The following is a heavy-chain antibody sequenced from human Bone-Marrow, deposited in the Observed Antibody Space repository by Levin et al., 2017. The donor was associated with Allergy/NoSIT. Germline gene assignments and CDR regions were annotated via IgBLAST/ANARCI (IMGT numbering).Heavy chain of an antibody. Sequence: GGSLRLSCAASGFTFSKAWMTWVRQAPGKGLECVGRIKRKSDGETTDYAAPVKGRFTISRDDSKNTVYLQMNSLTTEDTAMYYCTADLEESSSYSCDYWGQGTLVTVSS. CDR1: GFTFSKAW. D-gene: IGHD3-22*01. CDR2: IKRKSDGETT. J-gene: IGHJ4*02. V-gene: IGHV3-15*05. CDR3: TADLEESSSYSCDY.